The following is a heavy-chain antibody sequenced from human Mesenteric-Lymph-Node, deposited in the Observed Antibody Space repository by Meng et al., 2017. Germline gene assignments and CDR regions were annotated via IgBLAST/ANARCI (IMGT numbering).Heavy chain of an antibody. V-gene: IGHV3-48*03. CDR3: VRTRKGYHYDY. D-gene: IGHD5-12*01. Sequence: GESLKISCAASGFTFSSYEMNWVRQAPGKGLEWVSYISSSGSTIYYADSVKGRFTISRDNAKNSLYLQMNSLRVEDTAVYFCVRTRKGYHYDYWGQGTLVTVSS. J-gene: IGHJ4*02. CDR1: GFTFSSYE. CDR2: ISSSGSTI.